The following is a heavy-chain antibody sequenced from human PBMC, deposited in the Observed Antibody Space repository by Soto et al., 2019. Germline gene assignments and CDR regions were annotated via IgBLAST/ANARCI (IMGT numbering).Heavy chain of an antibody. Sequence: QVQLQESGPGLVKPSQTLSLTCTVSGGSISSGGYYWSWIRQHPGKGREWIGYIYYSGSTYYNPSLKSRVTTSVDTSKIQFSLKLSSVTAADTAVYYCARSKRGYGSGSSNWFDPWGQGTLVTVSS. D-gene: IGHD3-10*01. CDR3: ARSKRGYGSGSSNWFDP. CDR2: IYYSGST. J-gene: IGHJ5*02. CDR1: GGSISSGGYY. V-gene: IGHV4-31*03.